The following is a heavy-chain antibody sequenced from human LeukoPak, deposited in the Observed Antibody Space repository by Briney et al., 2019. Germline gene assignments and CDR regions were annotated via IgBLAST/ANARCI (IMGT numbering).Heavy chain of an antibody. V-gene: IGHV1-18*01. Sequence: GASVKVSCKASGYTFTSYGISWVRQAPGQGLERMGWISAYNGNTNYAQKLQGRVTMTTDTSTSTAYMELRGLRSDDTAVYYCARDQWFGESLGWFDPWGQGTLVTVSS. CDR2: ISAYNGNT. J-gene: IGHJ5*02. D-gene: IGHD3-10*01. CDR1: GYTFTSYG. CDR3: ARDQWFGESLGWFDP.